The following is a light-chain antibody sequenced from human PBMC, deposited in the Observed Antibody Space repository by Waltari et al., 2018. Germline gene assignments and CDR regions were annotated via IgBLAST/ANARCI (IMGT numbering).Light chain of an antibody. Sequence: DIHMTQSPSTLSASVGDCVIFSCRASQSISKWLAWYQQKPGKAPKLLIYKASTLESGVPSRFSGSGSGTEFTLTISSLQPEDFATYYCQQYNSYSLLSFGGGTKVEIK. CDR3: QQYNSYSLLS. CDR2: KAS. V-gene: IGKV1-5*03. J-gene: IGKJ4*01. CDR1: QSISKW.